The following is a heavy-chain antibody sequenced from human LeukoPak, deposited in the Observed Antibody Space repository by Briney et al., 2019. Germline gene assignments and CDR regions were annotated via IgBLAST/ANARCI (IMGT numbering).Heavy chain of an antibody. V-gene: IGHV3-30*02. CDR1: GFTFSSYG. Sequence: GGSLRLSCAASGFTFSSYGMHWVRQAPGKGLEWVAFIRYDGSNKYYADSVKGRFTISRDNSKNTLYLQMNSLRAEDTAVYYCAKDRRLIMIFGVVIDYWGQGTLVTVSS. CDR3: AKDRRLIMIFGVVIDY. D-gene: IGHD3-3*01. CDR2: IRYDGSNK. J-gene: IGHJ4*02.